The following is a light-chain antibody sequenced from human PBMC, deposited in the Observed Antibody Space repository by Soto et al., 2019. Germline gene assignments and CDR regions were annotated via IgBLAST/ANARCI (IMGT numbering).Light chain of an antibody. CDR2: VVS. V-gene: IGKV3-11*01. CDR3: QQGHSWPIT. Sequence: EVVLTQSPATLSLSPGERATLSCRASQSVTNYLAWYQHKPGQAPSLLLYVVSNRATGIPARFSGSGFGTDFTLLIIILVPDDFALYYWQQGHSWPITFGKGTRLAIK. CDR1: QSVTNY. J-gene: IGKJ5*01.